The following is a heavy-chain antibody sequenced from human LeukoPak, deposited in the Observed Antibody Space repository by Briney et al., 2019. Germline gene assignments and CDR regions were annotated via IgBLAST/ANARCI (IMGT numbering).Heavy chain of an antibody. CDR1: SGNS. CDR3: ARRYCNSGICYFFDY. Sequence: SETLSLTCAVSSGNSWDWVRQPPGKGLEWVGSIFQDGNTYYNPSLKSRVSISLDTSKNQFSLKLISVTAADTAVYYCARRYCNSGICYFFDYWGQGILVTVSS. D-gene: IGHD2-8*01. CDR2: IFQDGNT. J-gene: IGHJ4*02. V-gene: IGHV4-38-2*01.